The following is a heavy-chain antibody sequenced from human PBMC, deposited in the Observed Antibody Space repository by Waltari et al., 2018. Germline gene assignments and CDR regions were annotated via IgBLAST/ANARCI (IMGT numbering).Heavy chain of an antibody. J-gene: IGHJ6*02. CDR1: GFPFSTYV. CDR2: MTASGLL. D-gene: IGHD3-3*01. V-gene: IGHV3-23*01. Sequence: ERQLLESGGALVQPGGSLRLSWEHSGFPFSTYVMNWVRQAPGQGLEWVAVMTASGLLDYGDSVKGRFIISRDNSKNTLYLEMYRLRVEDTARYYCAKDEGARLAPTFGMDAWGQGTTVIVSS. CDR3: AKDEGARLAPTFGMDA.